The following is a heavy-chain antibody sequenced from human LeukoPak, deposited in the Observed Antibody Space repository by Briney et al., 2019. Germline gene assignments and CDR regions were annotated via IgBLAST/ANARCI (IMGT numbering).Heavy chain of an antibody. D-gene: IGHD2-15*01. Sequence: ASVKVSCKASGGTFSIYAISWVRQAPGQGLEWMGGIIPIFGTANYAQKFQGRVTITADESTSTAYMELSSLRSEDTAVYYCARDGHCSGGSCYDDYYYYGMDVWGQGTTVTVSS. V-gene: IGHV1-69*13. CDR1: GGTFSIYA. CDR3: ARDGHCSGGSCYDDYYYYGMDV. CDR2: IIPIFGTA. J-gene: IGHJ6*02.